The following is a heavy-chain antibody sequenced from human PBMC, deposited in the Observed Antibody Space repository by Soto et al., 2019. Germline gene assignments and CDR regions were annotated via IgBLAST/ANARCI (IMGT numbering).Heavy chain of an antibody. V-gene: IGHV3-23*01. J-gene: IGHJ4*02. D-gene: IGHD3-22*01. Sequence: GGSLRLSCAASGFTFSSYAMIWVRQAPGKGLEWVSAISGSGGSTYYADSVKGRFTISRDNSKNTLYLQMNSLRAEDTAVYYCAKDPYYYDSSGYYYVLGALDYWGQGTLVTVSS. CDR2: ISGSGGST. CDR3: AKDPYYYDSSGYYYVLGALDY. CDR1: GFTFSSYA.